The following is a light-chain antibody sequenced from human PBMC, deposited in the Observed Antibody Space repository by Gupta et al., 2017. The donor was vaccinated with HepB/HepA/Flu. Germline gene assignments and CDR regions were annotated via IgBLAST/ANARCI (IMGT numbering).Light chain of an antibody. Sequence: QSALPQPASVSGSPGPSITISCPGTSTDVGGFNLVSWFQHHPGKAPKLIIYEVNKRPSGVSSRFSGSKSGYTASLTISGLQAEDEADYSCFSYAGSTTYVFGTGTKVTVL. CDR3: FSYAGSTTYV. CDR2: EVN. CDR1: STDVGGFNL. V-gene: IGLV2-23*02. J-gene: IGLJ1*01.